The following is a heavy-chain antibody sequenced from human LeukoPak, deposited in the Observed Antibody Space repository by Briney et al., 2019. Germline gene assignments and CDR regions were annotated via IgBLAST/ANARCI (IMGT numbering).Heavy chain of an antibody. CDR3: ARAMPERYSSGGSCYDGHYYYYYGMDV. CDR1: GGTFSSYA. Sequence: ASVKVSCKASGGTFSSYAISWVRRAPGQGLEWMGGIIPIFGTANYAQKFQGRVTITADESTSTAYMELSSLRSEDTAVYYCARAMPERYSSGGSCYDGHYYYYYGMDVWGQGTTVTVSS. J-gene: IGHJ6*02. V-gene: IGHV1-69*13. D-gene: IGHD2-15*01. CDR2: IIPIFGTA.